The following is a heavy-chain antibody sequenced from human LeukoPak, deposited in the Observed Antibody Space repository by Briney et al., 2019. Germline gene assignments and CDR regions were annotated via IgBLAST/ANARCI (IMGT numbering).Heavy chain of an antibody. D-gene: IGHD2-21*02. CDR3: ARDGRCGGVCYAS. CDR2: ISSSSSYI. Sequence: PGGSLRLSCAASGFSFSSYTMNWVRQAPGKGLEWVSIISSSSSYIYYADSVKGRFTISRDNAKNALYPQMNSLRVEDTAVYYCARDGRCGGVCYASWGQGTLVTVPS. CDR1: GFSFSSYT. V-gene: IGHV3-21*01. J-gene: IGHJ4*02.